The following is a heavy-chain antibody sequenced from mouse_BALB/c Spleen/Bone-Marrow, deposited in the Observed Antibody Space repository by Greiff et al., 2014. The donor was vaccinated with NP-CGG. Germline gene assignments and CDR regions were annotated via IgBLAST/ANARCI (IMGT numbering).Heavy chain of an antibody. D-gene: IGHD1-1*01. Sequence: QVQLQQSGAELARPGASVKLSCKASGYTFTSYWMQWVKQRPGQGLEWIGAIYPGDGDTRYTQKFKGKATLTAEKSSSTAYMQLSSLASEDSAVYYCARYYYGSSYEYFDVWGAGTTVTVYS. CDR3: ARYYYGSSYEYFDV. V-gene: IGHV1-87*01. J-gene: IGHJ1*01. CDR2: IYPGDGDT. CDR1: GYTFTSYW.